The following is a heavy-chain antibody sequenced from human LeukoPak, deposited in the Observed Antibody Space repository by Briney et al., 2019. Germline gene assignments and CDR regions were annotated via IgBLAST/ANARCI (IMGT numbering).Heavy chain of an antibody. CDR3: TIVVPAAHYFDY. D-gene: IGHD2-2*01. Sequence: GGSLRLSCAASGFIFSDYYMSWIRQAPGKGLEWVSYISNSGSTIYYADSVKGRFTISRDNAKNSLYLQMNSLRAEDTAVYYCTIVVPAAHYFDYWGQGTLVTVSS. CDR2: ISNSGSTI. J-gene: IGHJ4*02. V-gene: IGHV3-11*01. CDR1: GFIFSDYY.